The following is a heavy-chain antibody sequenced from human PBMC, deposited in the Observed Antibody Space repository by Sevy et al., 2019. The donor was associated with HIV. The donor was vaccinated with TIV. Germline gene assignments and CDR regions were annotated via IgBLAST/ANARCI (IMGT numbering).Heavy chain of an antibody. D-gene: IGHD3-3*01. CDR1: GFTFSSYS. V-gene: IGHV3-21*01. CDR2: ISSSSSYI. CDR3: ARDLIYDFWSGSRAKNYYYYGMDV. Sequence: GGSLRLSCAASGFTFSSYSMNWVRRAPGKGLEWVSSISSSSSYIYYADSVKGRFTISRDNAKNSLYLQMNSLRAEDTAVYYCARDLIYDFWSGSRAKNYYYYGMDVWGQGTTVTVSS. J-gene: IGHJ6*02.